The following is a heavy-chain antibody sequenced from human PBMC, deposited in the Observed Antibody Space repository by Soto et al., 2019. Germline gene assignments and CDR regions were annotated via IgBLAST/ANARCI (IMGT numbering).Heavy chain of an antibody. Sequence: SVKVSCKASGGTFSSYAISWVRQAPGQGLEWMGGIIPIFGTANYAQKFQGRVTITADESTSTAYMELSSLRSEDAAVYYCASDGGDYTLNYGMDVWGQGTTVTVSS. CDR2: IIPIFGTA. D-gene: IGHD1-26*01. V-gene: IGHV1-69*13. CDR1: GGTFSSYA. J-gene: IGHJ6*02. CDR3: ASDGGDYTLNYGMDV.